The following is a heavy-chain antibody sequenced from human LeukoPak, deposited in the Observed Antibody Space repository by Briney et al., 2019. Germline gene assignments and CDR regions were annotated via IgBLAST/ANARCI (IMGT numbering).Heavy chain of an antibody. D-gene: IGHD6-19*01. Sequence: GGSLRLSCAASRFTFNSYWIRWVRQAPGKGLKWVANIQQDGSKEYYVDSVKGRFTISRDNAKVSLYLQMNSLRVDIKPTYYCARGRRSDGSGPPYFDYWGQGTLVTVSS. CDR3: ARGRRSDGSGPPYFDY. J-gene: IGHJ4*02. CDR2: IQQDGSKE. CDR1: RFTFNSYW. V-gene: IGHV3-7*01.